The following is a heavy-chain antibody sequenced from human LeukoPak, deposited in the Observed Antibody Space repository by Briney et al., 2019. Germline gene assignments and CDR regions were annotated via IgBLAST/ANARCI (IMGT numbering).Heavy chain of an antibody. CDR3: AVGWGAWRFFDQ. V-gene: IGHV3-23*01. CDR1: GFTFSNYG. Sequence: GGSLRLSCAASGFTFSNYGLSWVRQAPGRGLDWVSSISDSGSDTYYANSVKGRFTISRDNSKNKLYVQMSNLRAEDTAIYYCAVGWGAWRFFDQWGQGSLVTVSS. CDR2: ISDSGSDT. D-gene: IGHD7-27*01. J-gene: IGHJ4*02.